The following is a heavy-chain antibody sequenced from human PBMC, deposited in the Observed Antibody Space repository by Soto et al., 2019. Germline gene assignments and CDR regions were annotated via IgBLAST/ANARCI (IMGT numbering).Heavy chain of an antibody. CDR1: GGTFSSYA. CDR2: IIPIFGTA. CDR3: TRALLGYCSGGSCYNLDAFDI. V-gene: IGHV1-69*13. D-gene: IGHD2-15*01. Sequence: GASVKVSCKASGGTFSSYAISWVRRAPGQGLEWMGGIIPIFGTANYAQKFQGRVTITADESTSTAYMELNSLKTEDTAVYYCTRALLGYCSGGSCYNLDAFDIWGQGTMVTVSS. J-gene: IGHJ3*02.